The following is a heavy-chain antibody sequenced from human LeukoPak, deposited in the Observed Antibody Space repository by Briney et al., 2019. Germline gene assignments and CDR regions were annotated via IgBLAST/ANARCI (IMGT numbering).Heavy chain of an antibody. CDR1: GYTFTSYD. CDR2: MNPNSGNT. CDR3: ARGGAIHSSWYFHYHYYYMDV. Sequence: ASVKVSCKASGYTFTSYDINWVRQATGQGLEWMGWMNPNSGNTGYAQKFQGRVTMTRNTSISTAYMELSSLRSEDTAVYYCARGGAIHSSWYFHYHYYYMDVWGKGTTVTVSS. V-gene: IGHV1-8*01. J-gene: IGHJ6*03. D-gene: IGHD6-13*01.